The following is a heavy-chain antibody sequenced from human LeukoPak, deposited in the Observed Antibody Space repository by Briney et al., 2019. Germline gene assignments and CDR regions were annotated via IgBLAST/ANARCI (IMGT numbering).Heavy chain of an antibody. J-gene: IGHJ5*02. D-gene: IGHD2-2*03. V-gene: IGHV3-30*02. CDR3: AKDGYCSSTSCPKGHDEWFDP. CDR1: GFTFSSYG. CDR2: IRYDGSNK. Sequence: PGGSLRLSCAASGFTFSSYGMHWVRQAPGKGLEWVAFIRYDGSNKYYADSVKGRFTISRDNSKNTLYLQMNSLRAEDTAVYYCAKDGYCSSTSCPKGHDEWFDPWGQGTLVTVSS.